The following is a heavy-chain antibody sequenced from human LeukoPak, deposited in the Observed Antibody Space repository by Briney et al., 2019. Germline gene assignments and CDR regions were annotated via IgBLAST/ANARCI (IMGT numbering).Heavy chain of an antibody. V-gene: IGHV4-59*01. J-gene: IGHJ4*02. CDR1: GGSISSYY. CDR2: IYYSGST. CDR3: ARGHYGDPIDFDY. Sequence: TSETLSLTCTVSGGSISSYYWSWIRQPPGKGLEWIGYIYYSGSTSYNPSLKSRVTISVDTSKNQFSLKLSSVTAADTAVYYCARGHYGDPIDFDYWGQGTLVTVSS. D-gene: IGHD4-17*01.